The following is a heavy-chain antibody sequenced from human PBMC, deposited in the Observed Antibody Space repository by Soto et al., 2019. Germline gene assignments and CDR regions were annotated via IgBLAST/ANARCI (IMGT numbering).Heavy chain of an antibody. D-gene: IGHD2-2*01. CDR3: ARDRHPYSTKYYFDY. J-gene: IGHJ4*02. Sequence: SLRLSCAASGFTFSTYAMNWVRQPPGKGLEWVSSISGSGAYTYYADSVQGRFTISRDNSKNTLNLQMNSLRAEDTAVYYCARDRHPYSTKYYFDYWGQGTLVTVSS. V-gene: IGHV3-23*01. CDR2: ISGSGAYT. CDR1: GFTFSTYA.